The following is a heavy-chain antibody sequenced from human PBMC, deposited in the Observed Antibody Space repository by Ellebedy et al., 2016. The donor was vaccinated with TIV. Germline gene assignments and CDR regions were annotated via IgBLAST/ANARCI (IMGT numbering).Heavy chain of an antibody. J-gene: IGHJ6*03. CDR3: VRDRGYFEPTLATYYNYYMDV. Sequence: GGSLRLSXVASGFTFSSHVMHWVRQAPGKGLEWVAVMSHDESHVYYADSVKGRFTISRDNPKNTLYLQMDSLRPDDTAIYYCVRDRGYFEPTLATYYNYYMDVWGKGNTVTVSS. CDR1: GFTFSSHV. CDR2: MSHDESHV. V-gene: IGHV3-30-3*01. D-gene: IGHD3-10*01.